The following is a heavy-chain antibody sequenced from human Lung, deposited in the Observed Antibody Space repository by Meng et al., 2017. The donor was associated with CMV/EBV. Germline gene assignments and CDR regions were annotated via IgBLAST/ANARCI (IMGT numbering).Heavy chain of an antibody. Sequence: GESXKISCAASGFTLSSYWMHWVRQVPEKGLVWVARINSDGSGTRYADSVKGRFTISRDNTMSTLSLQMNNLRAEDAAVYYCVRSIIVVKPATSYYFDYWGQGTLVTVSS. D-gene: IGHD2-15*01. V-gene: IGHV3-74*01. CDR3: VRSIIVVKPATSYYFDY. CDR2: INSDGSGT. CDR1: GFTLSSYW. J-gene: IGHJ4*02.